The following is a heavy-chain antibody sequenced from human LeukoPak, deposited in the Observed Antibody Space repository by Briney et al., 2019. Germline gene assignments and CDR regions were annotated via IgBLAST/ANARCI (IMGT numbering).Heavy chain of an antibody. J-gene: IGHJ3*02. Sequence: PSETLSLTCAVSGYSISSGYYWGWIRQPPGKGLEWIGSIYHSGSTYYNPSLKSRVTISVDASKNQFSLKLSSVTAADTAVYYCARGGLSGYYNDAFDIWGQGTMVTVSS. D-gene: IGHD3-9*01. V-gene: IGHV4-38-2*01. CDR3: ARGGLSGYYNDAFDI. CDR1: GYSISSGYY. CDR2: IYHSGST.